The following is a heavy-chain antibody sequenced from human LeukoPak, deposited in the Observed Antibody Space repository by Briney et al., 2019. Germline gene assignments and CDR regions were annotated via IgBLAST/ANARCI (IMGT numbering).Heavy chain of an antibody. CDR1: GFTVSSSY. V-gene: IGHV3-53*01. CDR2: IYSGGST. J-gene: IGHJ4*02. D-gene: IGHD4-17*01. CDR3: ATARRHDYGDYGGAFDN. Sequence: GGSLRLSCVASGFTVSSSYMSWVRQAPGKGLEYVSFIYSGGSTFYADFVKGRFTISRDNSKNTLHLQMNSLRADDTAIYYCATARRHDYGDYGGAFDNWGQRILVTVSS.